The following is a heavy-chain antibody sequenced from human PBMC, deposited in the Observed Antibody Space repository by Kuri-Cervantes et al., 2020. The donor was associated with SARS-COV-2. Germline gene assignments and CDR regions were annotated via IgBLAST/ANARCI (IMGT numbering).Heavy chain of an antibody. CDR1: GYSISSGYY. J-gene: IGHJ4*02. CDR3: ARHCIAAAGTPFDY. CDR2: IYHSGST. V-gene: IGHV4-38-2*02. D-gene: IGHD6-13*01. Sequence: SETLSLTCTVSGYSISSGYYWGWIRQPPGKGLEWIGGIYHSGSTYYNPSLKSRVTISVDTSKNQFSLKLSSVTAADTAVYYCARHCIAAAGTPFDYWGQGTLVTISS.